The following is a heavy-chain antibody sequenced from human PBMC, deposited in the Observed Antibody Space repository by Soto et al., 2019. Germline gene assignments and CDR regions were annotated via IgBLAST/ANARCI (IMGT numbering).Heavy chain of an antibody. J-gene: IGHJ5*02. CDR2: IYYAGSF. CDR3: ARSVRNWFDP. V-gene: IGHV4-59*08. CDR1: NGSISPYY. Sequence: PSETLSLTCTVSNGSISPYYRSWIRQSPGKGLEWIGYIYYAGSFTYNPSLKSRVTISLNTSKNEVSLRLTSVTAADTAVYYCARSVRNWFDPWGPGTLVTVSS.